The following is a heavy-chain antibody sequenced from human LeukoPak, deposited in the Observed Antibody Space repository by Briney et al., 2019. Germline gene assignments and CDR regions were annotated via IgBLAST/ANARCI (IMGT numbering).Heavy chain of an antibody. CDR3: TTYGSGRKFDY. J-gene: IGHJ4*02. D-gene: IGHD3-10*01. CDR2: IESKTDGGTT. V-gene: IGHV3-15*04. Sequence: SGGSLRLSCAASGFSFSDAWMSWVRQIPGKGLEWVGRIESKTDGGTTDYAAPVKGRFTISRDDSTNPLYLQMNSLKSEDTAVYYCTTYGSGRKFDYWGQGILVTVSS. CDR1: GFSFSDAW.